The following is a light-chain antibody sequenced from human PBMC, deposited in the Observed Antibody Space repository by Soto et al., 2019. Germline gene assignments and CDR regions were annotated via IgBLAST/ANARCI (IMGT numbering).Light chain of an antibody. CDR1: SSDVGGYNY. CDR3: SSYTGSSTLVV. Sequence: QSALTQPASVSGSPGQSITTSCTGTSSDVGGYNYVSWYQQHPGKAPKLMIYDVSDRPSGVSNRFSGSKSGNTASLTISRIQAEDEADYYCSSYTGSSTLVVFGGGTKVTVL. CDR2: DVS. V-gene: IGLV2-14*01. J-gene: IGLJ2*01.